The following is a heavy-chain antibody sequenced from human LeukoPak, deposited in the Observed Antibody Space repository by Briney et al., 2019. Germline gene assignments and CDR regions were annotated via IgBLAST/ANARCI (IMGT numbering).Heavy chain of an antibody. J-gene: IGHJ4*02. D-gene: IGHD2-15*01. CDR3: ARARWVAATKYYFDY. Sequence: KSGGSLRLSCAASGFTFSDYYMSWIRQAPGKGLEWVSFISNSGSTIHYADSAKGRFTISRDDAKNSLYLQMNSLRVEDTAVYYCARARWVAATKYYFDYWGQGTLVTVSS. V-gene: IGHV3-11*01. CDR2: ISNSGSTI. CDR1: GFTFSDYY.